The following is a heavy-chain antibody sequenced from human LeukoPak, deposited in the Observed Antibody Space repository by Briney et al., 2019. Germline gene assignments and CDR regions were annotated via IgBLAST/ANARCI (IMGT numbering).Heavy chain of an antibody. Sequence: GGSLRLSCAASGFTFSDYYMSWIRQAPGKGLEWVSYISSSSSYTNYADSVKGRFTISRDNAKNSLYLQMNRLRAEDAAVCYCARGSSWYVGWFDPWGRGTLVTVSS. J-gene: IGHJ5*02. V-gene: IGHV3-11*06. D-gene: IGHD6-13*01. CDR1: GFTFSDYY. CDR3: ARGSSWYVGWFDP. CDR2: ISSSSSYT.